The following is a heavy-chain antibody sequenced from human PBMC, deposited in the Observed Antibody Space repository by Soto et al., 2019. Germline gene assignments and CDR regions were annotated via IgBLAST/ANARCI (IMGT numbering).Heavy chain of an antibody. CDR2: IYSGGST. CDR1: GFTVSSNY. J-gene: IGHJ4*02. Sequence: GGSLRLSCAASGFTVSSNYMSWVRQAPGKGLEWVSVIYSGGSTYYADSVKGRFTISRDNSKNTLYLQMNSLRAEDTAVYYCAREWFTVTTGYWGQGTLVTVSS. CDR3: AREWFTVTTGY. D-gene: IGHD4-17*01. V-gene: IGHV3-66*01.